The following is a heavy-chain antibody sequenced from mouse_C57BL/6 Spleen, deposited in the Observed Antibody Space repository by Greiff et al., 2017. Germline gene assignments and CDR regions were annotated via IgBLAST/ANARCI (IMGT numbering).Heavy chain of an antibody. V-gene: IGHV1-26*01. Sequence: EVKLQQSGPELVKPGASVKISCKASGYTFTDYYMNWVKQSHGKSLEWIGDINPNNGGTSYNQKFKGKATLTVDKSSSTAYMELRSLTSEDSAVYYCARMEDYYGFDYWGQGTTLTVSS. CDR3: ARMEDYYGFDY. CDR1: GYTFTDYY. CDR2: INPNNGGT. J-gene: IGHJ2*01. D-gene: IGHD1-1*01.